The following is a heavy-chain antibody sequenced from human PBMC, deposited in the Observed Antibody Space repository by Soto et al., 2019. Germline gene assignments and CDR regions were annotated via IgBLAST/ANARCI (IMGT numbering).Heavy chain of an antibody. D-gene: IGHD3-22*01. CDR1: GGTFSSYA. CDR2: IIPIFGTA. J-gene: IGHJ4*02. CDR3: ARVHYYDSSGYYYFDY. V-gene: IGHV1-69*01. Sequence: QVQLVQSGAEVKKPGSSVKVSCKASGGTFSSYAISWVRQAPGHGLEWMGGIIPIFGTAYYAQKFQGRVTITADESTSTAYMELRGLRSEDTAVYYCARVHYYDSSGYYYFDYWGQGTLVTVSS.